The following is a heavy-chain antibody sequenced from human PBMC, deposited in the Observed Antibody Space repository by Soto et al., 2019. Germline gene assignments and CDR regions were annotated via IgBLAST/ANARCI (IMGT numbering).Heavy chain of an antibody. CDR2: IYYSGST. CDR1: GGSVSSGSYY. V-gene: IGHV4-61*01. CDR3: ARDRPYSGSYWDAFDI. Sequence: SETLSLTCTVSGGSVSSGSYYWSWIRQPPGKGLEWIGYIYYSGSTNYNPSLKSRVTISVDTSKNQFSLKLSSVTAADTAVYYCARDRPYSGSYWDAFDIWGQGTMVTVSS. D-gene: IGHD1-26*01. J-gene: IGHJ3*02.